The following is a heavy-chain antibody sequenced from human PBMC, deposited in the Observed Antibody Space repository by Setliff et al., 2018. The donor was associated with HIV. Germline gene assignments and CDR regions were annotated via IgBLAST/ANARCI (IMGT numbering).Heavy chain of an antibody. CDR3: AKAHWDPLSPDY. J-gene: IGHJ4*02. V-gene: IGHV3-23*01. CDR2: INGDGTTK. D-gene: IGHD1-26*01. Sequence: GGSLRLSCQGSGFTFISYAMNWVRQAPGKGLEWVSRINGDGTTKRYAESVQGRFIISRDNSKSTLYLQVSSLRAEDTAVYFCAKAHWDPLSPDYWGQGTLVTVSS. CDR1: GFTFISYA.